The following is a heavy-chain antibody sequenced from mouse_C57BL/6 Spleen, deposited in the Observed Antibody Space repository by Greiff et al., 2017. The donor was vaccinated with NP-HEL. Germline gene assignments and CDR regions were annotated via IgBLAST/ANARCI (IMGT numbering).Heavy chain of an antibody. V-gene: IGHV1-69*01. J-gene: IGHJ2*01. Sequence: QVHVKQPGAELVMPGASVKLSCKASGYTFTSYWMHWVKQRPGQGLEWIGQIDPSDSYTNYNQKFKGKSTLTVDKSSSTAYMQLSSLTSEDSAVYYCARKGDGYPFDYWGQGTTLTVSS. CDR2: IDPSDSYT. D-gene: IGHD2-3*01. CDR1: GYTFTSYW. CDR3: ARKGDGYPFDY.